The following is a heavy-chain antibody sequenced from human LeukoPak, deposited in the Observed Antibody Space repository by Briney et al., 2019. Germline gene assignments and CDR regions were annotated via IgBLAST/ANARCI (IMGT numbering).Heavy chain of an antibody. V-gene: IGHV3-64D*09. CDR1: GFTFSSYA. J-gene: IGHJ4*02. CDR2: ISSDGVTT. Sequence: GGSLRLSCSASGFTFSSYAMHWVRQAPGKGLEYVSAISSDGVTTCYADSVKGRFTISRDNSKNTLYLQMSSLRAEDTAVYYCVKAMATYGYRVPFDYWGQGTLVTVSS. D-gene: IGHD5-18*01. CDR3: VKAMATYGYRVPFDY.